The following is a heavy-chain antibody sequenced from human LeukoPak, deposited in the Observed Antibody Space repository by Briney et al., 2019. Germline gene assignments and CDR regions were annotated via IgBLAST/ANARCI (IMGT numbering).Heavy chain of an antibody. Sequence: GESLKISCKGSGYSLTSYWIGWVRQMPGKGLEWMGIIYPGDSDTRYSPSFQGQVTISADKSISTAYLQWSSLKASDTAMYYCARQSYGSGSYYAYFDYWGQGTLVTVSS. J-gene: IGHJ4*02. CDR1: GYSLTSYW. D-gene: IGHD3-10*01. CDR2: IYPGDSDT. V-gene: IGHV5-51*01. CDR3: ARQSYGSGSYYAYFDY.